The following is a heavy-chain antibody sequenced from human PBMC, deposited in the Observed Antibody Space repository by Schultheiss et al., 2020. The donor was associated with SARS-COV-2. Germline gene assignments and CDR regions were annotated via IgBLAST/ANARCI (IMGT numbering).Heavy chain of an antibody. CDR2: IYYSGST. CDR3: AREKYYYDSSGYYYGGAFDI. D-gene: IGHD3-22*01. J-gene: IGHJ3*02. V-gene: IGHV4-59*08. Sequence: SETLSLTCTVSGGSISSYYWSWIRQPPGKGLEWIGYIYYSGSTNYNPSLKSRVTISVDTSKNQFSLKLSSVTAADTAVYYCAREKYYYDSSGYYYGGAFDIWGQGTMVTVSS. CDR1: GGSISSYY.